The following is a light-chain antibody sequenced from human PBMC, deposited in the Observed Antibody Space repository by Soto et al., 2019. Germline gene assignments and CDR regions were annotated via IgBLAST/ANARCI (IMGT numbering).Light chain of an antibody. J-gene: IGKJ1*01. CDR2: DTS. CDR3: QQYGSLPRT. V-gene: IGKV3-20*01. Sequence: EIVLTQSPGTLSSSPGERATLSCRASQSVSSSYLAWYRQKPGQAPRLLIYDTSNRAAGIPDRFSGSGSGTDFTLTISRLEPEDFAVYYCQQYGSLPRTFGQGTKVEIK. CDR1: QSVSSSY.